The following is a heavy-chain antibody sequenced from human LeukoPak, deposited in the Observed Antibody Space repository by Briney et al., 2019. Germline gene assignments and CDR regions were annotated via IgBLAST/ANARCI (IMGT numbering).Heavy chain of an antibody. D-gene: IGHD5-12*01. J-gene: IGHJ6*03. CDR1: GGSICSYY. V-gene: IGHV4-4*07. Sequence: SETLSLTCTVSGGSICSYYWSWIRQPAGKGLEWIGRIYTSGSTNYNPSLKSRVTMSVDTSKNQFSLKLSSVTAADTAVYYCARGLPVWLPDYYYYMDVWGKGTTVTVSS. CDR3: ARGLPVWLPDYYYYMDV. CDR2: IYTSGST.